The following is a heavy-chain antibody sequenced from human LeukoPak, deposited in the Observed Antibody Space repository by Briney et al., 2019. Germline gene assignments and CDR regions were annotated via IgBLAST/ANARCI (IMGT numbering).Heavy chain of an antibody. CDR1: GGTFSSYA. V-gene: IGHV1-69*13. CDR3: ARSTYYDFWSGYYSPNPIDY. Sequence: SVEVSCKASGGTFSSYAISWVRQAPGQGLEWMGGIIPIFGTANYAQKFQGRVTITADESTSTAYMELSSLRSEDTAVYYCARSTYYDFWSGYYSPNPIDYWGQGTLVTVSS. J-gene: IGHJ4*02. D-gene: IGHD3-3*01. CDR2: IIPIFGTA.